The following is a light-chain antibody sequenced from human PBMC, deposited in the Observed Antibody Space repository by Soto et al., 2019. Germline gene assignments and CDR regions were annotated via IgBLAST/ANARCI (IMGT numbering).Light chain of an antibody. V-gene: IGKV3-11*01. CDR3: QQRRNWVS. CDR1: QSVDTY. CDR2: DTS. J-gene: IGKJ3*01. Sequence: LTQSPAILSLSPGERATLSCTASQSVDTYIAWYQQRPGQPPRLLIHDTSHRASGVPARFRGSGSGTDFTLTITSLEPEDFAVSGCQQRRNWVSFGPGTRL.